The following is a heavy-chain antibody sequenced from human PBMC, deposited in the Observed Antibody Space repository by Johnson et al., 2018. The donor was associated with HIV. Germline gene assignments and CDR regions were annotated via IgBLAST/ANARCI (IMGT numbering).Heavy chain of an antibody. CDR3: ASGEDSGGNYGALDI. V-gene: IGHV3-30*04. Sequence: QVQLVESGGGVVQPGRSLRLSCAASGFTFSNFAMGWVRQAPGKGLEWVAFISSDGSKRYYADSVRGRFTISRDNSKNTLYLQVNGLRVEDTAVFYCASGEDSGGNYGALDIWGQGTMVTVSS. CDR1: GFTFSNFA. CDR2: ISSDGSKR. D-gene: IGHD4-23*01. J-gene: IGHJ3*02.